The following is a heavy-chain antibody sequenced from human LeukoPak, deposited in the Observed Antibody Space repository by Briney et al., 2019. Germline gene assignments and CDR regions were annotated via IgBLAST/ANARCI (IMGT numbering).Heavy chain of an antibody. CDR2: MNPNSGNT. CDR1: GGTFSSYA. V-gene: IGHV1-8*02. Sequence: GASVKVSCKASGGTFSSYAINWVRQATGQGLEWMGWMNPNSGNTGYAQKFQGRVTMTRNTSISTAYMELSSLRSEDTAVYYCARGSGISYGIVRDWFDPWGQGTLVTVSS. J-gene: IGHJ5*02. D-gene: IGHD5-18*01. CDR3: ARGSGISYGIVRDWFDP.